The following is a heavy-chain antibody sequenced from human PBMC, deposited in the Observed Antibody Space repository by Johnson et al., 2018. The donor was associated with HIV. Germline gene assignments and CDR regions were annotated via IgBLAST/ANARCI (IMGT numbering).Heavy chain of an antibody. D-gene: IGHD5-12*01. Sequence: VQLVESGGGLVKPGGSLRLSCAASGFTFSTYWMSWVRQAPLKGLEWVANIKEDGSDKYYVDSVKGRFTISRDNVQNSLSLQMNSLRPEDTAVYYCARGRFPEYIDIASGAFDIWGQGTMVTVSS. J-gene: IGHJ3*02. CDR2: IKEDGSDK. V-gene: IGHV3-7*01. CDR3: ARGRFPEYIDIASGAFDI. CDR1: GFTFSTYW.